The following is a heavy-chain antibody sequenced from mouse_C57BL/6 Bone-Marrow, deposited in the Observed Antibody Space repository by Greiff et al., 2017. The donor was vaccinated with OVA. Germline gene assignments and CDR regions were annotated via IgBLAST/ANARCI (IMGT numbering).Heavy chain of an antibody. CDR2: INPYNGDT. Sequence: VQLQQSGPELVKPGDSVKISCKASGYSFTGYFMNWVMQSHGKSLEWIGRINPYNGDTFYNQKFKGKATLTVDKSSSTAHMELRSLTSEDSAVYYCATGGYYSYYFDYWGQGTTLTVSS. J-gene: IGHJ2*01. V-gene: IGHV1-20*01. CDR1: GYSFTGYF. CDR3: ATGGYYSYYFDY. D-gene: IGHD2-3*01.